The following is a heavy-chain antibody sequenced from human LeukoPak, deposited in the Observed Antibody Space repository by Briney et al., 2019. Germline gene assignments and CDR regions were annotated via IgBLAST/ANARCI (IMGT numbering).Heavy chain of an antibody. Sequence: SETLSLTCTVSGDSISSYYWSWIRQPPGKGLEWIGYISTSGTTNYNPSLKSRVTISVDTSKNQLSLKLSSVTAADTAVYYCARDLRNWFDPWGQGTLVTVSS. CDR2: ISTSGTT. J-gene: IGHJ5*02. V-gene: IGHV4-4*09. CDR1: GDSISSYY. D-gene: IGHD4-17*01. CDR3: ARDLRNWFDP.